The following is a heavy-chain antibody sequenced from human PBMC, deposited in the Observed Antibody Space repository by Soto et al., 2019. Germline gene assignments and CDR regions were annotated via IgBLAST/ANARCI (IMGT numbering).Heavy chain of an antibody. CDR3: ARGPSTVATSLDY. V-gene: IGHV3-64*02. Sequence: EVPLVESGEGLVQPGGSLRLSCAASGFTFSNYAMHWVRQAPGKGLEYVSAISDNGGTTYYADSVKGRFTISRDNSKNTLYIQMGSLRAEDMAVYYCARGPSTVATSLDYWGQGTLVTVSS. J-gene: IGHJ4*02. CDR2: ISDNGGTT. CDR1: GFTFSNYA. D-gene: IGHD4-17*01.